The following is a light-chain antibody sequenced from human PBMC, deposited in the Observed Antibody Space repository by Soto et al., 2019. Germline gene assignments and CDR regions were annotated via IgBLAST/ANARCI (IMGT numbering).Light chain of an antibody. Sequence: PGERATLSCRASPSVANFVAWYQQKPGQAPRLLIYGASTRATGIPARFCGSGSGTEFTLTISSLQSEDFAVYYCQQYNNWPTITFGQGTRLEIK. CDR3: QQYNNWPTIT. CDR1: PSVANF. CDR2: GAS. J-gene: IGKJ5*01. V-gene: IGKV3-15*01.